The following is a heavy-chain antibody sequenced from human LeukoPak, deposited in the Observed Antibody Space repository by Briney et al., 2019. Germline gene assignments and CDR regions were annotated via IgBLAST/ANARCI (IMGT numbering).Heavy chain of an antibody. CDR2: INHSGST. CDR1: GGSFSGYY. D-gene: IGHD3-10*01. CDR3: ASAGITMVRGVPDY. V-gene: IGHV4-34*01. Sequence: SETLSLTCAAYGGSFSGYYWSWIRQPPGKGLEWIGEINHSGSTNYNPSLKSRVTISVDTSKNQFSLKLSSVTAADTAVYYCASAGITMVRGVPDYWGQGTLVTVSS. J-gene: IGHJ4*02.